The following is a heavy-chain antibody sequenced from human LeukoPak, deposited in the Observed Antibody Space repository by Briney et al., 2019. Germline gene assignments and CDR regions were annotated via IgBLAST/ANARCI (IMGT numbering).Heavy chain of an antibody. V-gene: IGHV4-59*08. D-gene: IGHD5-18*01. CDR2: IYYSGST. CDR3: AQYTAMVTDAFDI. CDR1: GGSISSYY. J-gene: IGHJ3*02. Sequence: PSETLSLTCTVSGGSISSYYWSWIRQPPGKGLEWIGYIYYSGSTNYNPSFKSRVTISVDTSKNQFSLKLSSVTAADTAVYYCAQYTAMVTDAFDIWGQGTMVTVSS.